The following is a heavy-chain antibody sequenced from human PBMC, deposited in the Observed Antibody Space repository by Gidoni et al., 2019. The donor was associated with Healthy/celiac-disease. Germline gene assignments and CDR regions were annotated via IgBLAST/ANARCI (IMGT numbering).Heavy chain of an antibody. J-gene: IGHJ4*02. Sequence: EVQLVESGGGLVKPGGSLRLSCAASGFTFSNAWMNWVRQAPGKGLGWVGRIKSKTDGGTTDYAAPVKGRFTISRDDSKNTLYLQMNSLKTEDTAVYYCTTGDNEYSYGWDWGQGTLVTVSS. D-gene: IGHD5-18*01. CDR2: IKSKTDGGTT. CDR3: TTGDNEYSYGWD. V-gene: IGHV3-15*07. CDR1: GFTFSNAW.